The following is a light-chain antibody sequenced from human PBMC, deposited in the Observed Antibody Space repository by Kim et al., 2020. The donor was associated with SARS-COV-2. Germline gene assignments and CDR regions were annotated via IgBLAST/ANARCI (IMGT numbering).Light chain of an antibody. CDR2: SAS. V-gene: IGKV1-5*03. CDR3: LQYNAYSPWT. J-gene: IGKJ1*01. Sequence: PVGDRVPITCRASQSVSAWLAWYQQQPGKAPNLLIYSASSLESGVPSRFGASGSGTEFTLTISSLQPDDFATYYCLQYNAYSPWTFGQGTKVDIK. CDR1: QSVSAW.